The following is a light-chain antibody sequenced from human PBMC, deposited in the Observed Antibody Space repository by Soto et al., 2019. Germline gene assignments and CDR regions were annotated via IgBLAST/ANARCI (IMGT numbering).Light chain of an antibody. CDR2: GAS. V-gene: IGKV3-11*01. CDR1: QSISSH. Sequence: EIVLTQSPATLSLSPGERATLSCRASQSISSHLAWYQQKPGQAPRLLIYGASNRATGIPARFSGSGSGTDCTLTISSLEPEDFAVYYCQQRINWPLTFGGGTKVEIK. J-gene: IGKJ4*01. CDR3: QQRINWPLT.